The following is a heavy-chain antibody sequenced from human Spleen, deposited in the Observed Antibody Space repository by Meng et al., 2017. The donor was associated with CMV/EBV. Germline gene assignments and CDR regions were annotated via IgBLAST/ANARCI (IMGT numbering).Heavy chain of an antibody. CDR1: GGSISSGDYY. J-gene: IGHJ5*02. CDR3: ARDRKHYGERGWFDP. Sequence: QVQLQESGPGLVQPPQTLSLTCTVSGGSISSGDYYWSWIRQPPGKGLEWIGYIYYSGSTYSNASLKSRVTISIDRSKNQFSLKLSSVTAADTAVYYCARDRKHYGERGWFDPWGQGTLVTVFS. V-gene: IGHV4-30-4*01. CDR2: IYYSGST. D-gene: IGHD4-17*01.